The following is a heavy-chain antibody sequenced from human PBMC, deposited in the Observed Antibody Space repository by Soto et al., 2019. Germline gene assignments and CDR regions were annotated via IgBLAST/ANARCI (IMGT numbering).Heavy chain of an antibody. V-gene: IGHV3-7*03. CDR2: IKQDGSEK. CDR1: GFTFSSYW. D-gene: IGHD6-19*01. CDR3: ARDPARIAVAAAWFDP. J-gene: IGHJ5*02. Sequence: LRLSCAASGFTFSSYWMSWVRQAPGKGLEWVANIKQDGSEKYYVDSVKGRFTISRDNAKNSLYLQMNSLRAEDTAVYYCARDPARIAVAAAWFDPWGQGTLVTVSS.